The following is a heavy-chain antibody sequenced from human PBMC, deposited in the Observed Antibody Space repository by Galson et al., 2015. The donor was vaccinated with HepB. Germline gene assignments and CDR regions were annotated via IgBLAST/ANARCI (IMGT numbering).Heavy chain of an antibody. CDR3: ARDRFWSWPSHLGELSLFHYYYYMDV. V-gene: IGHV3-33*01. J-gene: IGHJ6*03. CDR1: GFTFSSYG. D-gene: IGHD3-16*02. CDR2: IWYDGSNK. Sequence: SLRLSCAASGFTFSSYGMHWVRQAPGKGLEWVAVIWYDGSNKYYADSVKGRFTISRDNSKNTLYLQMNSLRAEDTAVYYCARDRFWSWPSHLGELSLFHYYYYMDVWGKGTTVTVSS.